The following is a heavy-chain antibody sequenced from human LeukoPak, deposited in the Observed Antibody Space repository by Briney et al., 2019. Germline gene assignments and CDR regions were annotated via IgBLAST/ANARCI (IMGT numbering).Heavy chain of an antibody. D-gene: IGHD3-9*01. Sequence: GGSLRLSCAATGFIFSNYGIHWVRQAPGKGLEWVAFILDDGSNRYYADSVKGRFTISRDNSKNTLYLQMNSLRAEDTAVYYCAKGRTPDILTGSAFDIWGQGTMVTVSS. J-gene: IGHJ3*02. V-gene: IGHV3-30*02. CDR3: AKGRTPDILTGSAFDI. CDR2: ILDDGSNR. CDR1: GFIFSNYG.